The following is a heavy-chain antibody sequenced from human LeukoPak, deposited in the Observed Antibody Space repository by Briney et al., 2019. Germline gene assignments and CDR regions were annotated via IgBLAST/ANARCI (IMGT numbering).Heavy chain of an antibody. Sequence: GASVKVSCKASGYTFTGYYMHWVRQAPGQGLEWMGWINPNSGGTNYAQKFQGRVTMTRDTSIRTAYMELSRLRSDDTAVYYCARRAGAYSHPYDYWGQGTLVTVSS. CDR2: INPNSGGT. CDR1: GYTFTGYY. V-gene: IGHV1-2*02. D-gene: IGHD4/OR15-4a*01. CDR3: ARRAGAYSHPYDY. J-gene: IGHJ4*02.